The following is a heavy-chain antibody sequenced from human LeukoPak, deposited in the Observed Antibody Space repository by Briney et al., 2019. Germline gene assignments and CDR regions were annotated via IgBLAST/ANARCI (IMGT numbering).Heavy chain of an antibody. CDR3: ARAGALEAAADFDY. V-gene: IGHV3-48*01. CDR2: ISSSSSTI. Sequence: PGGSLRLSCAASGFTFSSYSMNWVRQAPGKGLEWVSYISSSSSTIYYADSVKGRFTISRDNAKNSLYLQMNSLRAEDTAVYYCARAGALEAAADFDYWGQGTLVTVSS. J-gene: IGHJ4*02. CDR1: GFTFSSYS. D-gene: IGHD6-13*01.